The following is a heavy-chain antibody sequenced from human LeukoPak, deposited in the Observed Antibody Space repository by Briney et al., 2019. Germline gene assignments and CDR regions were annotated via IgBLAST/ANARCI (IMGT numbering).Heavy chain of an antibody. Sequence: PGGSLRLSCAASGFTFSSYAMSWVRQAPGKGLEWVSAISGSGGSTYYADSVKGRFTISRDNSKNTLYLQMNSLRAEDTAVYYCAKDPPYDSSGYDWDAFDIWGQGTMVTVSS. V-gene: IGHV3-23*01. D-gene: IGHD3-22*01. CDR1: GFTFSSYA. CDR2: ISGSGGST. CDR3: AKDPPYDSSGYDWDAFDI. J-gene: IGHJ3*02.